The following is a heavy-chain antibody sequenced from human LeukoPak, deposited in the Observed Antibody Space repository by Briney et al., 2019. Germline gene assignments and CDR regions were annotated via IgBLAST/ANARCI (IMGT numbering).Heavy chain of an antibody. Sequence: GASVKVSCKASGGTFSSYAISWVRQAPGHGLEWMGGIIPIFGTANYAQKFQGRVTITADKSTSTAYMELSSLRSDDTAVYYCARHGDRIPLDYWGQGTLVTVSS. J-gene: IGHJ4*02. CDR2: IIPIFGTA. V-gene: IGHV1-69*06. D-gene: IGHD5-18*01. CDR3: ARHGDRIPLDY. CDR1: GGTFSSYA.